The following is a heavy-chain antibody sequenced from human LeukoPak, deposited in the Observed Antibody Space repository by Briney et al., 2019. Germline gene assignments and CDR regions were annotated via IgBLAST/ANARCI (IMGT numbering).Heavy chain of an antibody. CDR3: GKDSYVGVNWFDP. J-gene: IGHJ5*02. V-gene: IGHV3-23*01. D-gene: IGHD1-26*01. CDR1: GFSFSSNS. Sequence: GGSLRLSCAASGFSFSSNSMSWVRQAPGKRLEWVSAISGSGGRTFYADSVKGRFTISRDNSKNMVYLEMNSLRVEDTAVYYCGKDSYVGVNWFDPRGQGTLVTVSS. CDR2: ISGSGGRT.